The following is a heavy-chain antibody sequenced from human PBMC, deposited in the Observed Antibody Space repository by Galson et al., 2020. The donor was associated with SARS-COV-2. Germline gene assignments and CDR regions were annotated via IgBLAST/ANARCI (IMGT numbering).Heavy chain of an antibody. CDR1: GASVNDHY. CDR3: ARDWGSWGIFEL. J-gene: IGHJ4*02. CDR2: VSTSGMT. Sequence: ETSETLSLTCTVSGASVNDHYWVWIRQSAGKRMQWIGRVSTSGMTNYNPSLKSRITLSTDMSKNQFFLNMKSVTAADTAIYYCARDWGSWGIFELWGQGILVTVSS. D-gene: IGHD3-16*01. V-gene: IGHV4-4*07.